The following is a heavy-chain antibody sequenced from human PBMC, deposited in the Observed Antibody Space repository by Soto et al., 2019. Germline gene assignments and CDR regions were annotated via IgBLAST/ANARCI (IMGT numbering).Heavy chain of an antibody. CDR2: ISGSGGST. J-gene: IGHJ4*02. CDR1: GFTFSSYA. Sequence: GGSLRLSCAASGFTFSSYAMSWVRQAPGKGLEWVSAISGSGGSTYYADSVKGRFTISRDNSKNTLYLQMNSLRAEDTAVYYCADGANEPGIAPQDYWGQGTLVTVSS. CDR3: ADGANEPGIAPQDY. V-gene: IGHV3-23*01. D-gene: IGHD6-13*01.